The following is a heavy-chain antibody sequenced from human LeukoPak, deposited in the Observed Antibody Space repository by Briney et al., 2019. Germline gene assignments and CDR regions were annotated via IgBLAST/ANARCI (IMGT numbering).Heavy chain of an antibody. CDR2: ISYDGSNK. CDR1: GFTFSSYG. V-gene: IGHV3-30*18. D-gene: IGHD3-22*01. J-gene: IGHJ3*02. Sequence: GGSLRLSCAASGFTFSSYGMHWVRQAPGKGLEWVAVISYDGSNKYYADSVKGRFTISRDNSKNTLYLQMNSLRAEDTAVYYCAKEVAGSYDSSVGSAFDIWGQGTMVTVSS. CDR3: AKEVAGSYDSSVGSAFDI.